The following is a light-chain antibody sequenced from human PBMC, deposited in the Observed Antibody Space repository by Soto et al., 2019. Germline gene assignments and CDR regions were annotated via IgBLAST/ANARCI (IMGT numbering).Light chain of an antibody. V-gene: IGKV3-20*01. CDR1: QSVSSSY. J-gene: IGKJ2*01. CDR3: QQYGSSPPLYT. CDR2: GAS. Sequence: ELVLTQSPGTLSLSPGERATLSCRASQSVSSSYLAWYQQKPGQAPRLLIYGASSRATGIPVRFSGSGSGTDFTLTSSRLEPYDFAVYYCQQYGSSPPLYTFGQGTKLEIK.